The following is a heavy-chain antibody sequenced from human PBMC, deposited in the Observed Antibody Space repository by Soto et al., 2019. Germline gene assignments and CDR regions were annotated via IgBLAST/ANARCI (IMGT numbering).Heavy chain of an antibody. CDR2: ISYDESNK. CDR1: GFTFSSYA. Sequence: PGGSLRLSCAASGFTFSSYAMHWVRQAPGKGLEWVAVISYDESNKYYADSVKGRFTISRDNSKNTLYLQMNSLRAEDTAVYYCARTGCSGGSCQSSYGMDVWGQGTTVTVSS. J-gene: IGHJ6*02. CDR3: ARTGCSGGSCQSSYGMDV. D-gene: IGHD2-15*01. V-gene: IGHV3-30-3*01.